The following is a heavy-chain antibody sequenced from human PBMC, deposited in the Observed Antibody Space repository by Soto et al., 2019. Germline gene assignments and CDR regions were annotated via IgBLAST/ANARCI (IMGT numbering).Heavy chain of an antibody. D-gene: IGHD6-19*01. CDR2: ISSSGSTI. J-gene: IGHJ4*02. CDR1: GFTFGDYY. V-gene: IGHV3-11*01. Sequence: GGSLRLSCAASGFTFGDYYMSWIRQAPGKGLEWVSYISSSGSTIYYADAVKGLFTISRDNPKNSPYLQINSLKAEDTAVYYCARTPIAVAGYYFDYWGQGTLVPAPQ. CDR3: ARTPIAVAGYYFDY.